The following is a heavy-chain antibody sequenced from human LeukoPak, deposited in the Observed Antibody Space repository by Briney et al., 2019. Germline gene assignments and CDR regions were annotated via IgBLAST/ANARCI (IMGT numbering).Heavy chain of an antibody. D-gene: IGHD3-22*01. CDR1: GFTFSSYG. Sequence: GGSLRLSCAASGFTFSSYGMHWVRQAPGKGLEWVAFIRYDGSNKYYADSVKGRFTISRDNAKNSLYLQMNSLRAEDTAVYYCARDLLYYYDSSGYYPPGDFDYWGQGTLVTVSS. CDR3: ARDLLYYYDSSGYYPPGDFDY. V-gene: IGHV3-30*02. CDR2: IRYDGSNK. J-gene: IGHJ4*02.